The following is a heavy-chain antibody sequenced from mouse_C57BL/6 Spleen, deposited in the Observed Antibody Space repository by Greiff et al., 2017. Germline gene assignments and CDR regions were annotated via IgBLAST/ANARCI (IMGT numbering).Heavy chain of an antibody. D-gene: IGHD2-3*01. CDR2: IYPGSGNT. J-gene: IGHJ4*01. Sequence: QVQLQQSGAELVRPGASVKLSCKASGYTFTDYYINWVKQRPGQGLEWIARIYPGSGNTYYNEKFKGKATLTAEKSSSTAYMQLSSLTSEDSAVYFCARKDDGYYEGLGGAMDYWGQGTSGTVFS. CDR1: GYTFTDYY. CDR3: ARKDDGYYEGLGGAMDY. V-gene: IGHV1-76*01.